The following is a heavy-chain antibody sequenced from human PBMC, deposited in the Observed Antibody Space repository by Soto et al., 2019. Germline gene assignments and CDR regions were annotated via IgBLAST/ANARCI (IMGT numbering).Heavy chain of an antibody. J-gene: IGHJ5*02. V-gene: IGHV4-31*03. CDR2: FYYSGNT. CDR1: GGSISTGGYY. Sequence: QVQLQESGPGLVKPSQTLSLTCTVSGGSISTGGYYWNWTRQHPGKGLEWIGYFYYSGNTYYNPSLKSRVTISVNTSKNQFSLKLSSVTAADTAVYYCARSVFPWGQGTLVTVSS. CDR3: ARSVFP.